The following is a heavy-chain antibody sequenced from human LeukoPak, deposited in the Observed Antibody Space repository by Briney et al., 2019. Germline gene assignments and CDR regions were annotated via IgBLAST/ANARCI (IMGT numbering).Heavy chain of an antibody. J-gene: IGHJ4*02. CDR2: ISAYNGNT. CDR1: GYTFTSYG. CDR3: ARDRYYYDSSGYYDSDY. Sequence: ASVKVSCTASGYTFTSYGISWVRQAPGQGLEWMGWISAYNGNTNYAQKLQGRGTMTTDTSTSTAYMELRSLRSDDTAVYYCARDRYYYDSSGYYDSDYWGQGTLVTVSS. D-gene: IGHD3-22*01. V-gene: IGHV1-18*01.